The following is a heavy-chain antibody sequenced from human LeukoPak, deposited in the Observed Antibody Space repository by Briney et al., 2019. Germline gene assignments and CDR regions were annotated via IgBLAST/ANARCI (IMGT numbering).Heavy chain of an antibody. Sequence: GGSLRLSCAASGFIFSDYSMNWVRQAPGKGREWVSNIRGSASGLGSGMYYADSVKGRFTISGDDAKNSLYLQMSSLRAEDTAFYYCARDNNWGFDYWGQGALVTVSS. J-gene: IGHJ4*02. V-gene: IGHV3-48*04. CDR2: IRGSASGLGSGM. CDR1: GFIFSDYS. D-gene: IGHD7-27*01. CDR3: ARDNNWGFDY.